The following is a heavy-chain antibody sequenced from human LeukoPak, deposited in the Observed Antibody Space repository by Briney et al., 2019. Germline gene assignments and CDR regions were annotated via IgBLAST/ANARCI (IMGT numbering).Heavy chain of an antibody. CDR1: GFTFRNYV. J-gene: IGHJ4*02. Sequence: GGSLRLSCAASGFTFRNYVIHWVRKAPGKGLEWVAVTSSDLNVKLYADSVKGRFTISRDNSRSTLYMQMNSLRPEDTAIYYCAREGYYGSGSPPSLYFDYWGQGTLVTVSS. D-gene: IGHD3-10*01. V-gene: IGHV3-30-3*01. CDR3: AREGYYGSGSPPSLYFDY. CDR2: TSSDLNVK.